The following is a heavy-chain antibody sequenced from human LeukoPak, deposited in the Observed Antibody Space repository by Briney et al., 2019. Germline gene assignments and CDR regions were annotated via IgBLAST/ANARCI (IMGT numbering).Heavy chain of an antibody. CDR2: ISWNSGSI. J-gene: IGHJ4*02. Sequence: PGGSLRLSCAASGFTFSSYWMSWVRQAPGKGLEWVSGISWNSGSIGYADSVKGRFTISRDNAKNSLYLQMNSLRAEDTALYYCAKGYSSSPESYYFDYWGQGTLVTVSS. CDR3: AKGYSSSPESYYFDY. CDR1: GFTFSSYW. D-gene: IGHD6-6*01. V-gene: IGHV3-9*01.